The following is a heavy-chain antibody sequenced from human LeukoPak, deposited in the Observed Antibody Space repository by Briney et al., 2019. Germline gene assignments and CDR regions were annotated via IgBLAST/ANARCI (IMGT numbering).Heavy chain of an antibody. CDR3: AKDSSILDFWSGYYTGGNFDY. V-gene: IGHV3-53*01. Sequence: GGSLRLSCAASGFTVNSNYMSWVRQAPGKGLEWVSVIYSGGNTYYADSVKGRFTISRDNSKNTLYLQMNSLTAEDTAVYYCAKDSSILDFWSGYYTGGNFDYWGQGTLVTVSS. CDR2: IYSGGNT. J-gene: IGHJ4*02. CDR1: GFTVNSNY. D-gene: IGHD3-3*01.